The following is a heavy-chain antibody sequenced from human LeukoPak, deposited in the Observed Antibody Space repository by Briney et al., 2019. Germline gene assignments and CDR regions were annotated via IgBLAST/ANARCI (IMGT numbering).Heavy chain of an antibody. V-gene: IGHV3-13*01. J-gene: IGHJ3*01. Sequence: PGGSLRLSCTASGFTFSNYDMHWVRQVTEKGLEWVSTINSAGDTFYPDSVKGRFTISRDNSKNTLYLQMNSLRAEDTAVYYCAKDQAYSSSWYDAFDVWGQGTMVTVSS. CDR2: INSAGDT. CDR1: GFTFSNYD. D-gene: IGHD6-13*01. CDR3: AKDQAYSSSWYDAFDV.